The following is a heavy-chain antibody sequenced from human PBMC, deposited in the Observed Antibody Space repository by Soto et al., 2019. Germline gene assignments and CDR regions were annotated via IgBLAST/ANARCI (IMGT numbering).Heavy chain of an antibody. D-gene: IGHD3-3*01. CDR3: AKDQTPPGYYDFWSGYYTGAFDI. CDR1: GFTFSSYG. Sequence: QVQLVESGGGVVQPGRSLRLSCAASGFTFSSYGMHWVRQAPGKGLEWVAVILYDGSSKYYADSVKGRFTISRDNSKNTLYLQMITLRAEDTAVYYCAKDQTPPGYYDFWSGYYTGAFDIWGQGTMVTVSS. J-gene: IGHJ3*02. V-gene: IGHV3-30*18. CDR2: ILYDGSSK.